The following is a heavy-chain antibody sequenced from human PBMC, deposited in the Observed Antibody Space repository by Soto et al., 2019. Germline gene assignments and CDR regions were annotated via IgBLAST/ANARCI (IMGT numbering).Heavy chain of an antibody. J-gene: IGHJ4*02. Sequence: QVQLVESGGGVVQPGRSLRLSCAASGFTFSSYAMHWVRQAPGKGLEWVAVISYDGSNKYYADFVKGRFTISRDNSKNTLYLQMNSLRAEDTAVYYCARGGGEQWLVRYFDYWGQGTLVTVSS. D-gene: IGHD6-19*01. V-gene: IGHV3-30-3*01. CDR2: ISYDGSNK. CDR1: GFTFSSYA. CDR3: ARGGGEQWLVRYFDY.